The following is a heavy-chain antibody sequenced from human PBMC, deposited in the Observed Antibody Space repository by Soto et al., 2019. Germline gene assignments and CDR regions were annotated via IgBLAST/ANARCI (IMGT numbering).Heavy chain of an antibody. CDR2: IYHSGSI. CDR1: GYSISSGYY. V-gene: IGHV4-38-2*01. CDR3: ARGKGHTGLNCFDP. D-gene: IGHD2-21*02. Sequence: SETLSLTCAVSGYSISSGYYWGWIRQPPGKGLEWIGSIYHSGSIYYNPSLKSRVSISVDTSRNHFSLKLSSVTAADTAVYYCARGKGHTGLNCFDPWGQGTLVTVSS. J-gene: IGHJ5*02.